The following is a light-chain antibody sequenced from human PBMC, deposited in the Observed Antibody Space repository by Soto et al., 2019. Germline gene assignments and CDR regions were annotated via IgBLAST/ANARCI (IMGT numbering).Light chain of an antibody. CDR1: QSISSSY. J-gene: IGKJ5*01. Sequence: EIVLTQSPGTLSLSLGERATLSCRASQSISSSYLAWYQHKPGQAPRLLIYGASSRATGIPDRFSGSGSGTDFTLTISSLDPEDFAVYYCQHYGGSITFGQGTRLEIE. V-gene: IGKV3-20*01. CDR3: QHYGGSIT. CDR2: GAS.